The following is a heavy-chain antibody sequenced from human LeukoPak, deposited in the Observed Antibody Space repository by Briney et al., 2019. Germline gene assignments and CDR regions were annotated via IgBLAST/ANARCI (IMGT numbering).Heavy chain of an antibody. Sequence: PGRSLRLSCAASGFTFSSYGMHWVRQAPGKGLEWVGLIKYDASDEYYADSVKGRFTISRDDSRNTLYLQMTSLRAEDTAVYYCARGQSVGWEIGVCDFWGQGSLVTVAS. V-gene: IGHV3-33*08. CDR3: ARGQSVGWEIGVCDF. J-gene: IGHJ4*02. D-gene: IGHD1-26*01. CDR1: GFTFSSYG. CDR2: IKYDASDE.